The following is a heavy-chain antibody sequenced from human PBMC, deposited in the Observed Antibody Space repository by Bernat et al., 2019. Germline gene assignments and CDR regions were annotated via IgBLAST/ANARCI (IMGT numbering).Heavy chain of an antibody. Sequence: QVQLQQWGAGLLKPSETLSLTCAVYGGSFSGYYWSWIRQPPGKGLEWIGEINHSGSTNYNPSLKSRVTISVDTPKNQFSLKLSSVTAADTAVYYCARKATWYFDLWGRGTLVTVSS. CDR2: INHSGST. J-gene: IGHJ2*01. CDR3: ARKATWYFDL. CDR1: GGSFSGYY. V-gene: IGHV4-34*01.